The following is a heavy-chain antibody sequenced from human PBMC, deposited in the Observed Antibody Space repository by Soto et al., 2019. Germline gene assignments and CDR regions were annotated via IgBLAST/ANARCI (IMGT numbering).Heavy chain of an antibody. J-gene: IGHJ4*02. CDR2: ISSSSSYT. CDR1: GFTFSDYY. V-gene: IGHV3-11*05. D-gene: IGHD3-22*01. CDR3: ARDARRGGVEYSYANPRHDSSGYYGYFDY. Sequence: GGSLRLSCAASGFTFSDYYMSWIRQAPGKGLEWVSYISSSSSYTNYADSVKGRFTISRDNAKNSLYLQMNSLRAEDTAVYYCARDARRGGVEYSYANPRHDSSGYYGYFDYWGQGTLVTVSS.